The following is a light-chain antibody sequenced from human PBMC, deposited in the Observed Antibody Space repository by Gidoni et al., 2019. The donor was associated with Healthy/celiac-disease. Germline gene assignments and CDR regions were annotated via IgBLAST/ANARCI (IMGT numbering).Light chain of an antibody. J-gene: IGKJ4*01. CDR3: QQYYSTPLT. CDR1: QSVLYSSNNKNY. V-gene: IGKV4-1*01. CDR2: WAS. Sequence: DIVMTQSPDSLAVSLGERATINCKSSQSVLYSSNNKNYLAWYQQKPGQPPKLRMYWASTRESGVPDRFSGSGSGTDFTLTISSLQAEDVAVYYCQQYYSTPLTFXGXTKVEIK.